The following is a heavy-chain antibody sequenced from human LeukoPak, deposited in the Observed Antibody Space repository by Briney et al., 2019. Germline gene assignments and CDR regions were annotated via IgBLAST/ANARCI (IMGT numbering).Heavy chain of an antibody. J-gene: IGHJ5*02. V-gene: IGHV4-61*01. D-gene: IGHD1-26*01. CDR1: GGSVSSGTYY. Sequence: SETLSLTCTVSGGSVSSGTYYWTWIRQSPGKGLEWIGCFYNSGSANYNPSLKSRATISVDTSKNQFSLKLSSVTAADTAVYYCARDYRGSYPNWFDPWGQGTLVTVSS. CDR2: FYNSGSA. CDR3: ARDYRGSYPNWFDP.